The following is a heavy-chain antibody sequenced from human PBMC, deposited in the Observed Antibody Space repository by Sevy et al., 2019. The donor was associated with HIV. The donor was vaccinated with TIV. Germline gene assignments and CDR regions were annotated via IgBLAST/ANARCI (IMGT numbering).Heavy chain of an antibody. CDR3: AKVRGVAAADYQEYFQH. Sequence: GGSLRLSCAASGFTFSNYAMHWVRQAPGKGLEWVAAISFDGSDKYYADSVKGRFPTSRDNSKNTLYLQMNSLRAEDTAAYFCAKVRGVAAADYQEYFQHWGQGTLVTVSS. CDR2: ISFDGSDK. J-gene: IGHJ1*01. CDR1: GFTFSNYA. D-gene: IGHD6-13*01. V-gene: IGHV3-30*18.